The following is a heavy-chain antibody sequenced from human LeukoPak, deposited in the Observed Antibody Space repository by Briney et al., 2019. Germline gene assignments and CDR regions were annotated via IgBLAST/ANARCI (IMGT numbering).Heavy chain of an antibody. V-gene: IGHV3-21*01. CDR2: ISSSSYI. D-gene: IGHD3-22*01. J-gene: IGHJ4*02. Sequence: GGSLRLSCAASGFTFSSYSMNWVRQAPGKGREWVSSISSSSYIYYADSVKGRFTISRDNAKNSLYLQMNSLRAEDTAVYYCARDPDSSGYYSKLKEYWGQGTLVTVSS. CDR1: GFTFSSYS. CDR3: ARDPDSSGYYSKLKEY.